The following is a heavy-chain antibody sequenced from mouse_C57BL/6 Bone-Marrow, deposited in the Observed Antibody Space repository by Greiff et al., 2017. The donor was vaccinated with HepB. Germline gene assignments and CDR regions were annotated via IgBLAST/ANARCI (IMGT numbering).Heavy chain of an antibody. CDR1: GYTFTSYW. CDR2: IYPGSGNT. J-gene: IGHJ2*01. Sequence: QVQLQQPGAELVRPGSSVKLSCKASGYTFTSYWMHWVKQRPGQGLEWIARIYPGSGNTYYNEKFKGKATLTAEKSSSTAYMQLSSLTSEDSAVYFCARSFITLDYWGQGTTLTVSS. V-gene: IGHV1-76*01. CDR3: ARSFITLDY. D-gene: IGHD1-1*01.